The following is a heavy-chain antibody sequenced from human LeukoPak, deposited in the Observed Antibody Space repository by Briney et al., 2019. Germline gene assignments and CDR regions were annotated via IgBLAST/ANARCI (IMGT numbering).Heavy chain of an antibody. Sequence: KPSETLSLTCSVSGVSLSSSSYYWAWIRQPPGEGLEWIGYIYYSGSTNYNPSLKSRVTISVDTSKNQFSLKLSSVTAADTAVYYCAREYSSSWGSYYYYMDVWGKGTTVTVSS. CDR2: IYYSGST. CDR3: AREYSSSWGSYYYYMDV. D-gene: IGHD6-6*01. CDR1: GVSLSSSSYY. V-gene: IGHV4-61*01. J-gene: IGHJ6*03.